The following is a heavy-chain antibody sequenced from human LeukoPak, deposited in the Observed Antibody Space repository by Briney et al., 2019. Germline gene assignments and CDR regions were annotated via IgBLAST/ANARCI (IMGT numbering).Heavy chain of an antibody. D-gene: IGHD2-21*01. CDR3: ATLRVLWSPFDY. CDR1: GFTSSSYG. CDR2: IWYDGSNK. Sequence: PGGSLRLSCAASGFTSSSYGMHWVRQVPGKGLEWVAVIWYDGSNKYYADSVKGRFTISRDNSKNTLYLQMNSLRVEDTAVYYCATLRVLWSPFDYWGQGTLVTVSS. J-gene: IGHJ4*02. V-gene: IGHV3-33*08.